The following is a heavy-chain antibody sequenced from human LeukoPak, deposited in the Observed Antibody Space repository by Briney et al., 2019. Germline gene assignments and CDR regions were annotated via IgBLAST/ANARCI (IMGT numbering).Heavy chain of an antibody. CDR2: IKQDGSEK. CDR1: GFTFSSYW. D-gene: IGHD3-10*01. CDR3: ARDQVWFGELTNDY. V-gene: IGHV3-7*01. Sequence: GGSLRLSCAASGFTFSSYWMSWVRQAPGKGLEWVANIKQDGSEKYYVDSVKGRFTISRDNAKNSLYLQMNSLRAEDTAVYYCARDQVWFGELTNDYWGQGTLVTVSS. J-gene: IGHJ4*02.